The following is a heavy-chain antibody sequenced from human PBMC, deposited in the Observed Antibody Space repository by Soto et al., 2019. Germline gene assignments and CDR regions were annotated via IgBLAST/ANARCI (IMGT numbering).Heavy chain of an antibody. CDR1: GGSISSSSYY. J-gene: IGHJ5*02. CDR3: ARHPLESELFSWPPGPNWFDP. V-gene: IGHV4-39*01. D-gene: IGHD3-3*01. CDR2: IYYSGST. Sequence: SETLSLTCTVSGGSISSSSYYWGWIRQPPGKGLEWIGSIYYSGSTYYNPSLKSRVTISVDTSKNQFSLKLSSVTAADTAVYYCARHPLESELFSWPPGPNWFDPWGQGTLVTVSS.